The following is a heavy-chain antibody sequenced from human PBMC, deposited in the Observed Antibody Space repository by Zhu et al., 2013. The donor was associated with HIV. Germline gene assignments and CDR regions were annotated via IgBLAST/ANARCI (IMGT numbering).Heavy chain of an antibody. Sequence: EVQLVQSGAEVKKPGATVKISCKVSGYTFTDYYMHWVQQAPGKGLEWMGLVDPEDGETIYAEKFQGRVTITADTSTDTAYMELSSLRSEDTAVYYCATVHIPTRAVAGTNPPDAFDIWGQGTMVTVSS. CDR1: GYTFTDYY. D-gene: IGHD6-19*01. CDR3: ATVHIPTRAVAGTNPPDAFDI. J-gene: IGHJ3*02. V-gene: IGHV1-69-2*01. CDR2: VDPEDGET.